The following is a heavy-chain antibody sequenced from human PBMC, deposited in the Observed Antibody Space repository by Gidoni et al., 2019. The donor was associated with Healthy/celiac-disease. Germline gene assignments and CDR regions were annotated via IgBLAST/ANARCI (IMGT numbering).Heavy chain of an antibody. CDR1: GYTLTELY. Sequence: QVQLVQSGAEVKKPGASVKVSCKVSGYTLTELYMHWVRQAPGKGLEWMGGFDPEDGETIYAQKFQGRVTMTEDTSTDTAYMELSSLRSEDTAVYYCATKAAGYSYGYWDGYYFDYWGQGTLVTVSS. V-gene: IGHV1-24*01. CDR3: ATKAAGYSYGYWDGYYFDY. J-gene: IGHJ4*02. CDR2: FDPEDGET. D-gene: IGHD5-18*01.